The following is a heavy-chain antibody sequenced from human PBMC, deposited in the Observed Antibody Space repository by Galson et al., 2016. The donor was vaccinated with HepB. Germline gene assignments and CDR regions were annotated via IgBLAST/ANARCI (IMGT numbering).Heavy chain of an antibody. CDR2: VYYTGST. CDR1: GGSINSASYY. D-gene: IGHD1-26*01. V-gene: IGHV4-39*01. Sequence: LSLTCTVSGGSINSASYYWGWIRQPPGKGLEWIGSVYYTGSTNYNPSVKSRVTISVDTSKTQFSLKLNSVTAADTAVYFCARRRIVGAGFDYWGQGTLVTVSS. CDR3: ARRRIVGAGFDY. J-gene: IGHJ4*02.